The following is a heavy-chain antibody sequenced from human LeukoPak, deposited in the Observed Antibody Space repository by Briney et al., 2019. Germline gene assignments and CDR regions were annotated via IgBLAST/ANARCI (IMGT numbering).Heavy chain of an antibody. V-gene: IGHV4-39*07. CDR1: GGSISSSSYY. CDR2: INRSGST. CDR3: ARARSGSQRWFDP. J-gene: IGHJ5*02. Sequence: SETLSLTCTVSGGSISSSSYYWSWFRQPPGKGLEWIGEINRSGSTNYNPSLMSRVTISVDTSKSQFSLKLNSVTAADTAVYYCARARSGSQRWFDPWGQGTLVTVSS. D-gene: IGHD3-3*01.